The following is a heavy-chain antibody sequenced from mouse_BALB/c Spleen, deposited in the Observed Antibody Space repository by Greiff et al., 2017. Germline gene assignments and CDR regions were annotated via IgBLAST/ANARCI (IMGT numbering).Heavy chain of an antibody. CDR2: INPSTGYT. CDR1: GYTFTSYW. Sequence: QVQLQQSGAELAKPGASVKMSCKASGYTFTSYWMHWVNQRPGQGLEWIGYINPSTGYTEYNQKFKDKATLTADKSSSTAYMQLSSLTSEDSAVYYCARRTITTVVDAYYFDYWGQGTTLTVSS. CDR3: ARRTITTVVDAYYFDY. J-gene: IGHJ2*01. V-gene: IGHV1-7*01. D-gene: IGHD1-1*01.